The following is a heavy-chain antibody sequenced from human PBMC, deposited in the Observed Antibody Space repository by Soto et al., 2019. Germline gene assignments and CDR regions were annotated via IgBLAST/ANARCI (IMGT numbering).Heavy chain of an antibody. CDR3: ARAKGRNWTDHAYDI. J-gene: IGHJ3*02. CDR2: SRNKANSYTT. D-gene: IGHD1-1*01. Sequence: GGSLRLSCAASGFTFSDHYMDWVRQAPGEGLEWVGRSRNKANSYTTEYAASVKGRFTISRDDSEKSLYLQMSSLKNEDTAVYYCARAKGRNWTDHAYDIWGQGTMVTVSS. V-gene: IGHV3-72*01. CDR1: GFTFSDHY.